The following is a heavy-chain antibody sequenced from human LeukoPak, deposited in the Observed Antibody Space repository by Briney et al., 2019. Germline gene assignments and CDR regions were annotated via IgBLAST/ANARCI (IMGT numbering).Heavy chain of an antibody. CDR3: ARGGDQFLEWLFADAFDI. CDR1: GGSFSGYY. CDR2: INHSGST. J-gene: IGHJ3*02. V-gene: IGHV4-34*01. Sequence: SETLSLTCAVYGGSFSGYYWSWIRQPSGKGLEWIGEINHSGSTNYNPSLKSRVTISVDTSKNQFSLKLSSVTAADTAVYYCARGGDQFLEWLFADAFDIWGQGTMVTVSS. D-gene: IGHD3-3*01.